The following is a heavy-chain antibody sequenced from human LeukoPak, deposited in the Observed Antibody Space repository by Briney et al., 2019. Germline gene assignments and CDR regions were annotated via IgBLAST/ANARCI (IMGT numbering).Heavy chain of an antibody. V-gene: IGHV4-59*01. CDR3: AGDQEGYYGMDL. J-gene: IGHJ6*04. CDR2: IYFSGSS. CDR1: GDSMNNYY. Sequence: SETLSLTCTVSGDSMNNYYWTWIRQSPGKALEWIGHIYFSGSSNYNPSLKSRITISLDTSKNRFSLTLRPVTAADTAVYYCAGDQEGYYGMDLWGEGTTVTVSS.